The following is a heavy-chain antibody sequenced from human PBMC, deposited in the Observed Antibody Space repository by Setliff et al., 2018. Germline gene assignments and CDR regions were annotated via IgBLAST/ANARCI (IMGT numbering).Heavy chain of an antibody. CDR2: IDPENGET. D-gene: IGHD3-16*01. CDR1: GYKFRDYN. CDR3: ATLGD. J-gene: IGHJ4*02. Sequence: ASVKVSCKVSGYKFRDYNLHWVRQAPGKGLQWMGLIDPENGETIYAEMFQGRVTITADTSRDTAYMTLKSLTSDDTAVFYCATLGDWGQGTLVTVSS. V-gene: IGHV1-69-2*01.